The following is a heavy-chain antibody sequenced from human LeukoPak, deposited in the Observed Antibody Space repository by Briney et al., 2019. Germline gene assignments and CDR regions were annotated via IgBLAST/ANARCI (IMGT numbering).Heavy chain of an antibody. CDR3: ARDQRIRCSGGSCYSAVSSSGWYGLFDY. CDR2: INPNSGGT. D-gene: IGHD2-15*01. J-gene: IGHJ4*02. Sequence: ASVKVSCKASGYTFTGYYMHWVRQAPGQGLEWMGRINPNSGGTNYAQKFQGRVTMTRDTSISTDYMELSRLRSDDTAVYYCARDQRIRCSGGSCYSAVSSSGWYGLFDYWGQGTLVTVSS. V-gene: IGHV1-2*06. CDR1: GYTFTGYY.